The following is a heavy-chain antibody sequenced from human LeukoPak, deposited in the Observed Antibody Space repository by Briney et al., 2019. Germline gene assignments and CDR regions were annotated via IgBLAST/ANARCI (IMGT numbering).Heavy chain of an antibody. Sequence: GSLRLSCAASGFTFNIYGMHWVRQAPGKGLEWVAFIWSDGSNKYYADSVKGRFTISRDNSKNTLYLQMNSLRTEETAVYYCAKSLGAARGYFDYWGQGTLVTVSS. D-gene: IGHD1-26*01. J-gene: IGHJ4*02. V-gene: IGHV3-30*02. CDR3: AKSLGAARGYFDY. CDR2: IWSDGSNK. CDR1: GFTFNIYG.